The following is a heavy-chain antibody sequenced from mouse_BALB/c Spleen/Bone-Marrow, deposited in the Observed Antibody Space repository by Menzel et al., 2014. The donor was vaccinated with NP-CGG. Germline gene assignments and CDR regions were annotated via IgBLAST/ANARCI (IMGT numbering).Heavy chain of an antibody. V-gene: IGHV5-4*02. CDR3: VRDGDYRYACFTY. D-gene: IGHD2-14*01. CDR1: GFTFSDYY. CDR2: IGDGGTYT. J-gene: IGHJ3*01. Sequence: EVKLVESGGGLVKPGGSLKLSCAASGFTFSDYYIYWVRQTPEKRLEWVATIGDGGTYTYYPDTVKGRFTISRDNAKNNLYLQMNGLKSEDTAMYYCVRDGDYRYACFTYWGQGTLVTVSA.